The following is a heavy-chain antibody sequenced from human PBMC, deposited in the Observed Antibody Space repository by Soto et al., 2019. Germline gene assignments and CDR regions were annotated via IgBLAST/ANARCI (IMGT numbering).Heavy chain of an antibody. J-gene: IGHJ4*02. CDR1: GFTFSDHY. D-gene: IGHD3-16*01. CDR2: SKNKADSYTT. CDR3: TVWGLXXXFGAA. V-gene: IGHV3-72*01. Sequence: EVQLVESGGGLVQPGGSLRLSCAASGFTFSDHYMDWVRQAPGKGLEWVGRSKNKADSYTTEYAASVKGRFTISRDGSXXXXXXXXXXLXXXXXXXXXXTVWGLXXXFGAAWGQGILVTVSS.